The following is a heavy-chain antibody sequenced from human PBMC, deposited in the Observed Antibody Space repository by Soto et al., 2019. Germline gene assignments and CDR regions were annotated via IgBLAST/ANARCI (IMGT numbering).Heavy chain of an antibody. CDR2: IYYSGST. CDR1: GGSISSYY. D-gene: IGHD3-16*01. Sequence: QVQLQESGPGLVKPSETLSLTCTVSGGSISSYYWSWIRQPPGKGLEWIGYIYYSGSTNYNPSLKSRVTISVDTSKNQFALKLSSVTAADTAVYYCARDPVYYVEGGGGFDPWGQGTLVTVSS. V-gene: IGHV4-59*01. J-gene: IGHJ5*02. CDR3: ARDPVYYVEGGGGFDP.